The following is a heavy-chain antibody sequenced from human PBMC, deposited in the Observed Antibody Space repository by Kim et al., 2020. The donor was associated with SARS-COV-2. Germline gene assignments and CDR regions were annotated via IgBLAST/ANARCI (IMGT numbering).Heavy chain of an antibody. J-gene: IGHJ4*02. CDR2: INPSGGST. CDR1: GYTFTSYY. V-gene: IGHV1-46*01. CDR3: ARMDYDSSGYHDY. D-gene: IGHD3-22*01. Sequence: ASVKVSCKTSGYTFTSYYMHWVRQAPGQGLEWVGIINPSGGSTSYAQKFQGRVTMTRDTSTSTVYMDLRSLRSEDTAVYYCARMDYDSSGYHDYWGQGTLVTVSS.